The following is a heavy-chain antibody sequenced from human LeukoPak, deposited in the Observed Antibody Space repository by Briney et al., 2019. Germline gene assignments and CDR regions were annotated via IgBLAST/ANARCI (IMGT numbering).Heavy chain of an antibody. D-gene: IGHD3-10*01. CDR3: ARVSLVRGAPDYYFDY. CDR2: IYTSGST. CDR1: GDSISNYY. V-gene: IGHV4-4*07. J-gene: IGHJ4*02. Sequence: PSETLSLTCTVSGDSISNYYWSWIRQPAGKGLEWIGRIYTSGSTNYNPSLKSRVTMSVDTPKNQFSLKLSSVTAADTAVYYCARVSLVRGAPDYYFDYWGQGTLVTVSS.